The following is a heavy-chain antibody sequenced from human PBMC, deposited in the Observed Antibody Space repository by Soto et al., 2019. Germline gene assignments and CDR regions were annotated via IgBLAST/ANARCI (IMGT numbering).Heavy chain of an antibody. J-gene: IGHJ6*02. Sequence: SGTLSLTCTVSGGSISGGGYYWSWIRQHPGKGLEWIGYIYYSGSTYYNPSPKSRVTISVDTSKNQFSLKLSSVTAADTAVYYCARDRRLIAAAGNYYGMDVWGQGTTVTVSS. CDR2: IYYSGST. CDR1: GGSISGGGYY. D-gene: IGHD6-13*01. V-gene: IGHV4-31*03. CDR3: ARDRRLIAAAGNYYGMDV.